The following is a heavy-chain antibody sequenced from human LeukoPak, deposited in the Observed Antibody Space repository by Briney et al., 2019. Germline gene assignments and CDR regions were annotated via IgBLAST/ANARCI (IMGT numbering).Heavy chain of an antibody. D-gene: IGHD1-26*01. CDR2: IYSGGSA. J-gene: IGHJ4*02. CDR3: AKLVGAPWH. CDR1: GFTVSSNY. V-gene: IGHV3-53*01. Sequence: GGSLRLSCAASGFTVSSNYMSWVRQAPGKWLEWVSIIYSGGSAFYADSVKGRFTISRDNSKNTLYLQMNSLRAEDTAVYYCAKLVGAPWHWGQGTLVTVSS.